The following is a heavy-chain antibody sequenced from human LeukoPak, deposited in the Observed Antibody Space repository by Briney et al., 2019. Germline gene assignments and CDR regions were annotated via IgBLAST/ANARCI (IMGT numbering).Heavy chain of an antibody. CDR1: GGTFSSYA. D-gene: IGHD6-6*01. J-gene: IGHJ4*02. Sequence: SVKVSCKASGGTFSSYAISWVRQAPGQGLEWMGRIIPILGIANYAQKFQGRVTITADKSTSTAYMELSSQRSEDTAVYYCARESQLVPESREYYFDYWGQGTLVTVSS. CDR3: ARESQLVPESREYYFDY. V-gene: IGHV1-69*04. CDR2: IIPILGIA.